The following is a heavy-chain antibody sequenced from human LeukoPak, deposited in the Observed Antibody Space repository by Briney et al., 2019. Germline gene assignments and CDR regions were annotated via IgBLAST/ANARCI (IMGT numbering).Heavy chain of an antibody. J-gene: IGHJ2*01. CDR1: GGSFSGYY. CDR3: ARGVITRLRYFDL. V-gene: IGHV4-34*01. D-gene: IGHD1-14*01. CDR2: INHSGST. Sequence: SETLSLTCAVYGGSFSGYYWSWIRQPPGKGLEWIGEINHSGSTNYNPSLKSRVTISVDTSKNQFSLKLSSVTAADTAVYYGARGVITRLRYFDLWGRGTLVTVSS.